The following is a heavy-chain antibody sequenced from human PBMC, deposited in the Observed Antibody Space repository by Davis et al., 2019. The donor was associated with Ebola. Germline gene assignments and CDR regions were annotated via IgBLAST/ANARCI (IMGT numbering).Heavy chain of an antibody. CDR1: GGSISDHY. CDR3: ARRVPMGNWFDP. J-gene: IGHJ5*02. D-gene: IGHD3-10*01. Sequence: MPSEPLSLTCTVSGGSISDHYWCWIRQPPGKALEWIGYIYYDGTTNYNPSLKSRVTISLDPSKNQLSLKLSSVTAADTAVYYCARRVPMGNWFDPWGQGTLVTVSS. V-gene: IGHV4-59*08. CDR2: IYYDGTT.